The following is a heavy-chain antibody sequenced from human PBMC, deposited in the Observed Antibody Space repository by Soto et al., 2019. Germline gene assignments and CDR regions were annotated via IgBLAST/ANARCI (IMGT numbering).Heavy chain of an antibody. CDR2: ISYDESNK. Sequence: QVQLVESGGGVVQPGRSLRVSCAASGLTFSSCTLHWFRRAQGKGLEWVALISYDESNKFYSDSMKGRFTISRDTSKNTLYLQMNSLRAEDTAIYYCAREEMVDDMAFDYWGQGTLVTVSS. J-gene: IGHJ4*02. CDR1: GLTFSSCT. V-gene: IGHV3-30-3*01. D-gene: IGHD2-8*01. CDR3: AREEMVDDMAFDY.